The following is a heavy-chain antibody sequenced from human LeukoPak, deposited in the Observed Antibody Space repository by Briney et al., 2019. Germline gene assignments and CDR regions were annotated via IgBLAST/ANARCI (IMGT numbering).Heavy chain of an antibody. Sequence: GRSLRLSCAASGFTFSSYAMHWVRQAPGKGLEWVAVISYDGSNKYYADSVKGRFTISRDNSKNTLYLQMNSLRAEDTAVYYCARGGLVGVSAPSDYWGQGTLVTVSS. CDR2: ISYDGSNK. CDR1: GFTFSSYA. J-gene: IGHJ4*02. CDR3: ARGGLVGVSAPSDY. D-gene: IGHD1-26*01. V-gene: IGHV3-30-3*01.